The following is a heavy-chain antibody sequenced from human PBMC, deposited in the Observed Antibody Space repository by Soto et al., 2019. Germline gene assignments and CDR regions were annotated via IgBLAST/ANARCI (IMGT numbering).Heavy chain of an antibody. D-gene: IGHD1-1*01. Sequence: SETLSLTWTVAGGSVSSGSYYWSWIRQPPGKGLEWIGYIYYSVSTNYNPSLKSRVTISVDTSKNQFSLKLSSVTAADTAVYYCARRYGSSFDYWGQGTLVTVSS. J-gene: IGHJ4*02. CDR3: ARRYGSSFDY. CDR2: IYYSVST. V-gene: IGHV4-61*01. CDR1: GGSVSSGSYY.